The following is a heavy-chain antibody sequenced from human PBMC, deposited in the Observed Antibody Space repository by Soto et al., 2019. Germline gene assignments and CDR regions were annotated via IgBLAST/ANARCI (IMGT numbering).Heavy chain of an antibody. CDR1: GFTFSTYS. CDR2: ISSTGNTI. CDR3: ARSGYFDY. J-gene: IGHJ4*03. V-gene: IGHV3-48*01. Sequence: EVQVVESGGGLVQPGGSLRLSCAASGFTFSTYSMNWVRKATGKGLEWVSYISSTGNTIYYPDSVKGRFSISRDTAKKSLYLQMNSVRADYTVVYNCARSGYFDYWGQGSLVTVS.